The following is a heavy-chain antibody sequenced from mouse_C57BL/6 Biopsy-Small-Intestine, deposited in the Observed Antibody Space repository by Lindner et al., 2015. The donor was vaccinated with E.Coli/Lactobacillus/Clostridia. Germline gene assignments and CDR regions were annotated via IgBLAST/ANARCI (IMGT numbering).Heavy chain of an antibody. Sequence: VQLQESGPELVKPGASVKISCQASGYSFTSYFMNWVKQSHGESLEWIGRIHPYSGDTFYNQKFKGKATFTVDKSSSTAHIELRSLTSEDSAVYYCSSGSYDGYSYFDYWGHGTTLTVSS. J-gene: IGHJ2*01. CDR2: IHPYSGDT. V-gene: IGHV1-20*01. CDR1: GYSFTSYF. CDR3: SSGSYDGYSYFDY. D-gene: IGHD2-3*01.